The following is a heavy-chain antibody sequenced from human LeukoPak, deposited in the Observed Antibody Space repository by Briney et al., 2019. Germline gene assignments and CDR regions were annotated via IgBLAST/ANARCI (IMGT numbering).Heavy chain of an antibody. CDR2: VNSDGSST. CDR3: ARGRYYGMDV. Sequence: GGSLRLSCAASGFTFTSYWMHWVRQAPGKGLVWVSRVNSDGSSTTYADSVKGRFTISRDNAKNTLYLQMNSLRVEDTAVYYCARGRYYGMDVWGQGTTVTVSS. CDR1: GFTFTSYW. J-gene: IGHJ6*02. V-gene: IGHV3-74*01.